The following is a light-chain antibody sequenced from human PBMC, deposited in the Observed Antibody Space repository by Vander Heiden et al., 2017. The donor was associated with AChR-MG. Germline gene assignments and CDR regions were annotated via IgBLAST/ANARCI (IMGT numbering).Light chain of an antibody. J-gene: IGLJ2*01. CDR1: NIGTKS. CDR2: DYR. V-gene: IGLV3-21*03. Sequence: SFVLTQPPSLSVAPGKTARNTCGRKNIGTKSVRVYQQKPGQAPVLVVYDYRDRPSGIPERFSGSNSGSTATLTISRVEAGDEADYYCQVWDSSSHHVLFGGGTKLTVL. CDR3: QVWDSSSHHVL.